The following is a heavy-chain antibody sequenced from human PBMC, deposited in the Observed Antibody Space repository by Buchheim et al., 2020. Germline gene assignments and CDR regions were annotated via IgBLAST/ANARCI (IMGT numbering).Heavy chain of an antibody. D-gene: IGHD3-22*01. Sequence: QVQLVQSGAEVKKPGASVKVSCKASGYTFTSYAMHWVRQAPGQGLEWMGWINTGNGNTKYSQKFQGRVTITRDTSARLAYMELSSLRSEDTDVYYCARDHTYYFGTSGYLGYWGQGTL. CDR2: INTGNGNT. J-gene: IGHJ4*02. CDR1: GYTFTSYA. CDR3: ARDHTYYFGTSGYLGY. V-gene: IGHV1-3*04.